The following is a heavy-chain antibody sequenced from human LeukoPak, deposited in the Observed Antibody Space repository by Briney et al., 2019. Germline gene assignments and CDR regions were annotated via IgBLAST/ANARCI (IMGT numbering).Heavy chain of an antibody. CDR3: ARVRYCSSTSCPPYYYYYYYMDV. J-gene: IGHJ6*03. Sequence: VKVSCKASGGTFSSYAISWVRQAPGQGLEWMGGIIPIFGTANYAQKFQGRVTITTDESTSTAYMELSSLRSEDTAVYYCARVRYCSSTSCPPYYYYYYYMDVWGKGTTVTVSS. D-gene: IGHD2-2*01. V-gene: IGHV1-69*05. CDR1: GGTFSSYA. CDR2: IIPIFGTA.